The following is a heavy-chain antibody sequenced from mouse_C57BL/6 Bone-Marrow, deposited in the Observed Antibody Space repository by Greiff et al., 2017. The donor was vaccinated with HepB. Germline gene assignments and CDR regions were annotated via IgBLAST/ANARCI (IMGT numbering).Heavy chain of an antibody. V-gene: IGHV3-6*01. J-gene: IGHJ3*01. D-gene: IGHD2-3*01. CDR2: ISYDGSN. Sequence: EVKLVESGPGLVKPSQSLSLTCSVTGYSITSGYYWNWIRQFPGNKLEWMGYISYDGSNNYNPSLKNRISITRDTSKNQFFLKLNSVTTEDTATYYCARDGYYGWFAYWGQGTLVTVSA. CDR1: GYSITSGYY. CDR3: ARDGYYGWFAY.